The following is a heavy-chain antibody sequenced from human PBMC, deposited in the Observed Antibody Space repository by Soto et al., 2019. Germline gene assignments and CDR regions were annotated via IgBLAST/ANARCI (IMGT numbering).Heavy chain of an antibody. CDR3: ARDPGIAAALNWFDP. CDR2: IYHSGST. V-gene: IGHV4-30-2*01. D-gene: IGHD6-13*01. Sequence: SETLSLTCAVSGGSISSGGYSWSWIRQPPGKGLEWIGYIYHSGSTYYNPSLKSRVTISVDRSKNQFSLKLSSVTAADTAVYYCARDPGIAAALNWFDPWGQGTLVTVSS. CDR1: GGSISSGGYS. J-gene: IGHJ5*02.